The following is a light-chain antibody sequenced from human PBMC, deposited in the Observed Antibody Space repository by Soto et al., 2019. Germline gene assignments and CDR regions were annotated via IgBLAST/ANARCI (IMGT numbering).Light chain of an antibody. CDR3: QQSYTTLFT. CDR1: QSISNY. J-gene: IGKJ3*01. Sequence: DIPMTQSPSSLSASAGDRVTITCRASQSISNYLNWYQQKPGKAPKLLIYAASSLQSGVPSRFSGSGSGTDFTLTISSLQPEDFATYSCQQSYTTLFTFGPGTNVDI. V-gene: IGKV1-39*01. CDR2: AAS.